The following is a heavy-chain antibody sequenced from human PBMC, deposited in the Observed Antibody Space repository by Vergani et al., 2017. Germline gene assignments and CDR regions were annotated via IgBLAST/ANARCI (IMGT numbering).Heavy chain of an antibody. Sequence: QLQLQESGPGLVTPSETLSLTCTVSGGSISSSNYYWGWIRQPPGKGLEWISSIFYSGSTNYNPSLKSRVTISVDTSKNQFSLKLSSVTAADTAVYYCARLVPAAKTWFDPWGQGTLVTVPS. CDR1: GGSISSSNYY. CDR3: ARLVPAAKTWFDP. D-gene: IGHD2-2*01. J-gene: IGHJ5*02. CDR2: IFYSGST. V-gene: IGHV4-39*07.